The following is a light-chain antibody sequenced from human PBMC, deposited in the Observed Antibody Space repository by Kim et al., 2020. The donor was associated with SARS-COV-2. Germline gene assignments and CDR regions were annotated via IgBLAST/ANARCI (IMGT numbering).Light chain of an antibody. V-gene: IGKV1-5*03. CDR3: QQYNTFSGS. CDR2: QAS. Sequence: DIQMTQSPSTLSASVGDRVTITCRASQSISSWLAWYQQKPGKAPKILIYQASSLESGVPSRFSGSGSGTEFTLTISSLQPDDVATYYCQQYNTFSGSFGQGTDVDIK. CDR1: QSISSW. J-gene: IGKJ1*01.